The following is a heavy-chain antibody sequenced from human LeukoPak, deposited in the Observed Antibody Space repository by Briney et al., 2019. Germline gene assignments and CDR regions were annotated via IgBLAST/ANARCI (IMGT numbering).Heavy chain of an antibody. D-gene: IGHD2-2*01. CDR2: INHSGST. Sequence: SETLSLTCAVYGGSFSGYYWSWIRQPPGKGLEWIGEINHSGSTNYNPSLKSRVTISVDTSKNQFSLKLSSATAADTAVYYCAGYCSSTSCPLPPYYYGMDVWGQGTTVTVSS. V-gene: IGHV4-34*01. CDR1: GGSFSGYY. CDR3: AGYCSSTSCPLPPYYYGMDV. J-gene: IGHJ6*02.